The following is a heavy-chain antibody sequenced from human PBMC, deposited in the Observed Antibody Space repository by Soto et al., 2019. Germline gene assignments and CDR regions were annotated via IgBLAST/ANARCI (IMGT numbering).Heavy chain of an antibody. Sequence: QVQLVESGGGVVQPGRSLRLSCAASGFTFSSYAMHWVRQAPGKGLEWVAVISYDGSNKYYADSVKGRFTISRDNSKNTLYLQMNSLRAEDTAVYYCARDRDFCSGYSSGCYFDYWGQGTLVTVSS. CDR2: ISYDGSNK. V-gene: IGHV3-30-3*01. J-gene: IGHJ4*02. CDR3: ARDRDFCSGYSSGCYFDY. D-gene: IGHD3-3*01. CDR1: GFTFSSYA.